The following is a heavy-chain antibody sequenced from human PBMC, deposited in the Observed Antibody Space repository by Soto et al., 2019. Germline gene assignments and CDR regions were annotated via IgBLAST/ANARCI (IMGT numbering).Heavy chain of an antibody. Sequence: QVQLVESGGGVVQPGRSLRLSCAASGFTFSSYGMHWVRQAPGKGLEWVAVIWYDGSNKYYADSVKGRFTISRDNSKNTLYLQMNSLRAEDTAVYYCARGPTVTILYYFDYWGQGTQVTVSS. CDR1: GFTFSSYG. V-gene: IGHV3-33*01. CDR2: IWYDGSNK. J-gene: IGHJ4*02. D-gene: IGHD4-17*01. CDR3: ARGPTVTILYYFDY.